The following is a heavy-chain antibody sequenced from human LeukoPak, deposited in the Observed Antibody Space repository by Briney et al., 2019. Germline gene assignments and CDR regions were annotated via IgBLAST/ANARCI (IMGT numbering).Heavy chain of an antibody. CDR1: GFTFSSYG. Sequence: GGSLRLSCAASGFTFSSYGMHWVRQAPGKGLEWVALILNDGSNEYYADSVKGRFTISRDNSKNTLYLQMNNLRPEDTAVYYCAKPFSAVAGDNYWGQGTLVTVSS. V-gene: IGHV3-30*02. CDR3: AKPFSAVAGDNY. D-gene: IGHD6-19*01. J-gene: IGHJ4*02. CDR2: ILNDGSNE.